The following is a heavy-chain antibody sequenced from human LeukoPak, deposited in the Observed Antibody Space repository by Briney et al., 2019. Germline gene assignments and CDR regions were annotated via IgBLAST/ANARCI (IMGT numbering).Heavy chain of an antibody. CDR3: AKDSMEDY. D-gene: IGHD1-1*01. CDR1: GFTFSSYG. V-gene: IGHV3-30*18. CDR2: ISYDGSNK. Sequence: GRSLCLSCAASGFTFSSYGMHWVRQAPGKGLEWVAVISYDGSNKYYADSVKGRFTISRDNSKNTLYLQMNSLRAEDTAVYYCAKDSMEDYWGQGTLVTVSS. J-gene: IGHJ4*02.